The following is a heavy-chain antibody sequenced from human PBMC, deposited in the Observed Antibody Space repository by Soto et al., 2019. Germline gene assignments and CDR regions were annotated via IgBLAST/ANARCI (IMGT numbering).Heavy chain of an antibody. CDR2: IYYSGST. V-gene: IGHV4-61*03. CDR1: GGSVSSGSYY. Sequence: QVQLQESGPGLVKPSEALSLTCTVSGGSVSSGSYYWSWIRQPPGKGLEWIGYIYYSGSTNYNPSLKSRVTISVDTSKNHFSLKLSSVTAADTAVYYCARDYGGNSLDYWGQGTLVTVSS. CDR3: ARDYGGNSLDY. J-gene: IGHJ4*02. D-gene: IGHD4-17*01.